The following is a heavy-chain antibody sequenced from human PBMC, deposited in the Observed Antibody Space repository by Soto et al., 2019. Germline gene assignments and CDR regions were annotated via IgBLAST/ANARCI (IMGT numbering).Heavy chain of an antibody. V-gene: IGHV5-10-1*01. Sequence: GESLKISCKGSGYSFTSYWISWVRQMPGKGLEWMGRIYPSNSYTNYSPSFQCHGTISADKSISTAYLQWSSLKASDTAMYYCATLSGMNYDFWSGYYGLRHHLHYYYSGMDVWGQGTTVTVSS. CDR1: GYSFTSYW. CDR2: IYPSNSYT. D-gene: IGHD3-3*01. J-gene: IGHJ6*02. CDR3: ATLSGMNYDFWSGYYGLRHHLHYYYSGMDV.